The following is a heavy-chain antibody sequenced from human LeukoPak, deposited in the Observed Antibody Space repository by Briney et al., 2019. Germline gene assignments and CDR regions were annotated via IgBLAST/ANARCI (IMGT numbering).Heavy chain of an antibody. CDR2: ISSSSSYI. CDR1: GFTFSSYS. V-gene: IGHV3-21*01. Sequence: GGSLRLSCAASGFTFSSYSMNWVRQAPGKGLEWVSSISSSSSYIYYADSVKGRFTISRDNAKNSLYLQMNSLRAEDTAVYYCVRVLIAAAGTPIDYWGQGTLVTVSS. J-gene: IGHJ4*02. D-gene: IGHD6-13*01. CDR3: VRVLIAAAGTPIDY.